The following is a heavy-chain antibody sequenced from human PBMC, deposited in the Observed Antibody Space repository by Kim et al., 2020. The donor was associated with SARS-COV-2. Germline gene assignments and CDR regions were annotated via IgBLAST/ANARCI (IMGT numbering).Heavy chain of an antibody. D-gene: IGHD5-18*01. CDR2: IGTAGDT. Sequence: GGSLRLSCAASGFTFSSYDMHWVRQATGKGLEWVSAIGTAGDTYYPGSVKVRFTISRENAKNSLYLQMNSLRAGDTAVYYCARALGYSYGEGFYYYYCMDVWGQGTTVTVSS. CDR3: ARALGYSYGEGFYYYYCMDV. J-gene: IGHJ6*02. CDR1: GFTFSSYD. V-gene: IGHV3-13*01.